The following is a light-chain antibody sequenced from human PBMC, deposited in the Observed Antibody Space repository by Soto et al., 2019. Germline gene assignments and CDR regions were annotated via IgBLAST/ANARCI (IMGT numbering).Light chain of an antibody. CDR3: QVWDNSSDLVV. V-gene: IGLV3-21*04. Sequence: SYELTQPPSVSVAPGKTARITCGGNNIGSKSVHWYQQKPGQAPVVVIYYDSDRPSGIPERFSGSNSGNTATLTISRVEAGDEADYYCQVWDNSSDLVVFGGGTKVTVL. CDR1: NIGSKS. CDR2: YDS. J-gene: IGLJ2*01.